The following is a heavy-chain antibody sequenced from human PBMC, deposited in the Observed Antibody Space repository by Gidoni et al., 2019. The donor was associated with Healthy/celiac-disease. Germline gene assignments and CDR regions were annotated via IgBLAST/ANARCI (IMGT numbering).Heavy chain of an antibody. CDR3: AKDSVGATTWYYFDY. J-gene: IGHJ4*02. Sequence: EVQLLESGGGLVQPGGSLRLSCAASGFTFSSYAMSWVRQAPGKGLGWVSAISGSGGSTYYADSVKCRFTISRDNSKNTLYLQMNSLRAEDTAVYYCAKDSVGATTWYYFDYWGQGTLVTISS. V-gene: IGHV3-23*01. CDR2: ISGSGGST. D-gene: IGHD1-26*01. CDR1: GFTFSSYA.